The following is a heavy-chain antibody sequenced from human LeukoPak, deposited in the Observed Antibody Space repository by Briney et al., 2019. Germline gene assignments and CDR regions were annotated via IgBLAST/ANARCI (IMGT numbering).Heavy chain of an antibody. V-gene: IGHV3-30*02. Sequence: PGGSLRLSCAASGFTFSSYGMHWVRQAPGKGLEWVAFIRYDGSNKYYADSVKGRFTISRDNSKNTLYLQMNSLRSEDTAVYYCARDYCSSTSCYRKGHNWFDPWGQGTLVTVSS. J-gene: IGHJ5*02. CDR1: GFTFSSYG. CDR3: ARDYCSSTSCYRKGHNWFDP. D-gene: IGHD2-2*02. CDR2: IRYDGSNK.